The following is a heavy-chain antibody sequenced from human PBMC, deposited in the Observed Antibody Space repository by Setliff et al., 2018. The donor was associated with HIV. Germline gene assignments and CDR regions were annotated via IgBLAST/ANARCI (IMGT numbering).Heavy chain of an antibody. D-gene: IGHD6-19*01. Sequence: PSETLSLTCAVSGASITTNSYYWGWIRQTPEKGLEWIGDFYYSGTTYYNPSLKSRATISVGTSQNQFSLRLSSVTAADTAVYYCTIAYSGGWLAPMGFDSWGQGTPVTVSS. CDR1: GASITTNSYY. CDR3: TIAYSGGWLAPMGFDS. V-gene: IGHV4-39*01. CDR2: FYYSGTT. J-gene: IGHJ4*02.